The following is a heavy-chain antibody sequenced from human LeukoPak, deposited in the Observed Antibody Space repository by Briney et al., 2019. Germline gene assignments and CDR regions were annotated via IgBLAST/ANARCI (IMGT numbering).Heavy chain of an antibody. J-gene: IGHJ2*01. Sequence: ASVKVSCKASGYTFTIYYIHWVRQAPGQGLEWMGWINPNSGGTNYAQKFQGRVTMTRDTSISTAYMELSRLRSDDTAVYYCARDVTGDQSWFFDLWGRGTLVTVSS. CDR1: GYTFTIYY. CDR3: ARDVTGDQSWFFDL. V-gene: IGHV1-2*02. D-gene: IGHD7-27*01. CDR2: INPNSGGT.